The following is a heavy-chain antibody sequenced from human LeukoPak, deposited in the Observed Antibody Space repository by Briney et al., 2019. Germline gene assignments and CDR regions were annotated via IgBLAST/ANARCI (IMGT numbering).Heavy chain of an antibody. CDR3: ASATPSNGFDY. D-gene: IGHD2-8*01. V-gene: IGHV4-38-2*02. CDR2: IYHSGST. CDR1: GYSISSGYY. Sequence: PSETLSLTCTVSGYSISSGYYWGWIRQPPGKGLEWIGSIYHSGSTYYNPSLKSRVTISVDTSKNQFSLILSSVTAADTAVYYCASATPSNGFDYWGQGTLVTVSS. J-gene: IGHJ4*02.